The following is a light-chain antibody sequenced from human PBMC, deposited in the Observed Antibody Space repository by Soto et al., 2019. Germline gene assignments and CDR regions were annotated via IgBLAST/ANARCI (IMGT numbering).Light chain of an antibody. Sequence: QSALTQPPSASGSPGQSVTISCTGTSSDVGGYNYVSWYQQHPGKVPKLIIYEVTKRPSGVPDRFSGSKSGNTASLTVSGLQTEDEADYYCASYAGSISLFGGGTKLTVL. CDR1: SSDVGGYNY. J-gene: IGLJ2*01. V-gene: IGLV2-8*01. CDR2: EVT. CDR3: ASYAGSISL.